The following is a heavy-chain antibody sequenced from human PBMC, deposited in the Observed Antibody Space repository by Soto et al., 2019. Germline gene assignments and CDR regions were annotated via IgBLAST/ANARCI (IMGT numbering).Heavy chain of an antibody. CDR3: ARLPYSSSWYYYYYGMDV. Sequence: LKISCKGSGYSFTSYWIGWVRQMPGKGLEWMGIIYPGDSDNRYSPSFQGQVTISADKSISTAYLQWSSLKASDTAMYYCARLPYSSSWYYYYYGMDVWGQGTTVTVSS. V-gene: IGHV5-51*01. CDR2: IYPGDSDN. D-gene: IGHD6-13*01. J-gene: IGHJ6*02. CDR1: GYSFTSYW.